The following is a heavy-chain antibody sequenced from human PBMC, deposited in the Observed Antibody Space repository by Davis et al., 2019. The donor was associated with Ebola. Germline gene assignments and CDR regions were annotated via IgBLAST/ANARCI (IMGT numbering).Heavy chain of an antibody. CDR1: GGTFSSNT. CDR2: IIPIRGTA. D-gene: IGHD5-12*01. CDR3: ARLSNSDYATSYYFDY. V-gene: IGHV1-69*08. Sequence: AASVKVSCKASGGTFSSNTISWVRQAPGQGLEWMGRIIPIRGTASYAQKFQGRVTITADESTSTVYMELSSLRSEDTAVYYCARLSNSDYATSYYFDYWGQGTLVTVSS. J-gene: IGHJ4*02.